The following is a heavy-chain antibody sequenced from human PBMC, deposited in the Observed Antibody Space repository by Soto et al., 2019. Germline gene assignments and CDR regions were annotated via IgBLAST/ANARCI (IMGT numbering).Heavy chain of an antibody. D-gene: IGHD3-9*01. J-gene: IGHJ4*02. CDR3: AKDWQLRYFDWLASNDY. CDR1: GFTFSSYA. CDR2: ISGSGGST. V-gene: IGHV3-23*01. Sequence: GGSLRLSCAASGFTFSSYAMSWVRQAPGKGLEWVSAISGSGGSTYYADSVKGRFTISRDNSKNTLYLQMNSLRAEDTAVYYCAKDWQLRYFDWLASNDYWGQGTLVTVSS.